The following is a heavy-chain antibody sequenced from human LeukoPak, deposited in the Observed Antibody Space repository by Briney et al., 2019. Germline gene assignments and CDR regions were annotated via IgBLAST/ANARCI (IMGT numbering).Heavy chain of an antibody. V-gene: IGHV3-30*04. J-gene: IGHJ6*03. CDR3: ARDRGRYHMDV. CDR1: GFTFSSYA. CDR2: ISYDGSNK. Sequence: GGSLRLSRAASGFTFSSYAMHWVRQAPGKGLEWVAVISYDGSNKYYADSVKGRFTISRDNSKNTLYLQMNSLRAEDTAVYYCARDRGRYHMDVWGKGTTVTISS. D-gene: IGHD6-25*01.